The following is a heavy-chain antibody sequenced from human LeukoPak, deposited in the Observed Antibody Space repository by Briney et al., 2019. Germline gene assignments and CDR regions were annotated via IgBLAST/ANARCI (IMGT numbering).Heavy chain of an antibody. CDR3: ANWGGVGSSSWYFGPFDY. J-gene: IGHJ4*02. D-gene: IGHD6-13*01. Sequence: RGSLRLSCAASGLIFGNYAMTWVRQAPAKVLEWVSTISTSGGSTHYADSVKGRFTISRDNSKNTLFLQMNSLRAEDTAVYYCANWGGVGSSSWYFGPFDYWGQGTLVTVSS. CDR1: GLIFGNYA. V-gene: IGHV3-23*01. CDR2: ISTSGGST.